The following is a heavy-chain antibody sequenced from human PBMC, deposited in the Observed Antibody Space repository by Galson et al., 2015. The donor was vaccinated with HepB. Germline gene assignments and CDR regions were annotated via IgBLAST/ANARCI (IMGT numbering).Heavy chain of an antibody. CDR3: ARDPQPSIRCSGGSCYSGDYYYGMDV. CDR2: ISAYNGNT. Sequence: SVKVSCKASGYTFTSYGISWVRQAPGQGLEWMGWISAYNGNTNYAQKLQGRVTMTTDTSTSTAYMELRSLRSDDTAAYYCARDPQPSIRCSGGSCYSGDYYYGMDVWGQGTTVTVSS. V-gene: IGHV1-18*04. CDR1: GYTFTSYG. J-gene: IGHJ6*02. D-gene: IGHD2-15*01.